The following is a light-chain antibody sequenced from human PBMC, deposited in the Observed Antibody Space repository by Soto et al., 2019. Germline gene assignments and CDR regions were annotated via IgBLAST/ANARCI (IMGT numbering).Light chain of an antibody. Sequence: EIVLTQSPGTLSLSPGERATLSCRASQSVSSNYLAWYQQKPGQAPRLLIYGASSRATGIPDRFSGSGSGTDFTLTISRLDPEDFAMYYCQQYGSSPRFTFGPGTKVDIK. V-gene: IGKV3-20*01. CDR3: QQYGSSPRFT. CDR2: GAS. J-gene: IGKJ3*01. CDR1: QSVSSNY.